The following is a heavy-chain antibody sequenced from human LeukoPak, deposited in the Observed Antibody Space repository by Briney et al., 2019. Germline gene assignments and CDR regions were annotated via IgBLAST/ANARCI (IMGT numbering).Heavy chain of an antibody. CDR1: GGTFSSYA. CDR2: IIPILAIA. Sequence: ASVKVSCKASGGTFSSYAISWVRQAPGQGLEWMGRIIPILAIANYAQKFQGRVTITADKSTSTAYMELSSLRSEDTAVYYCARDLITPRTIVTPGYFDYWGQGTLVTVSS. V-gene: IGHV1-69*04. J-gene: IGHJ4*02. CDR3: ARDLITPRTIVTPGYFDY. D-gene: IGHD4-23*01.